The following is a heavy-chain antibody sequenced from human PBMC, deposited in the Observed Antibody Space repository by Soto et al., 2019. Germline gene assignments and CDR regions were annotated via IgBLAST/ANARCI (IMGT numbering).Heavy chain of an antibody. CDR3: AKLKVGATRATDVDS. D-gene: IGHD1-26*01. CDR2: AHSSGGT. J-gene: IGHJ4*02. Sequence: QLKESGPGLVKPSETLSLTCNVSGVLVSSGDYFWGWIRQPPGKGLEWIGSAHSSGGTYYKPSLKARLTISVDKSKNNFSLRLNSVTAADTGVYYCAKLKVGATRATDVDSWGQGKLVCVSS. V-gene: IGHV4-39*02. CDR1: GVLVSSGDYF.